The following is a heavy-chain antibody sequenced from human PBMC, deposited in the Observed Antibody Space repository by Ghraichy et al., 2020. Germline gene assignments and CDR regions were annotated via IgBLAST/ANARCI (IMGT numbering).Heavy chain of an antibody. J-gene: IGHJ3*02. Sequence: SETLSLTCTVSGGSISSSSYYWGWIRQPPGKGLEWIGSIYYSGSTYYNPSLKSRVTISVDTSKNQFSLKLSSVTAADTAVYYCASYSSGWPPDAFDIWGQGTMVTVSS. CDR3: ASYSSGWPPDAFDI. CDR2: IYYSGST. D-gene: IGHD6-19*01. V-gene: IGHV4-39*01. CDR1: GGSISSSSYY.